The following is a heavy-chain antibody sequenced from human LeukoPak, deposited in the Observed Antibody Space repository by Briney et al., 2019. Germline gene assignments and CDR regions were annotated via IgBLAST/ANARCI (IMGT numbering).Heavy chain of an antibody. CDR2: IREDGSKE. CDR1: GFTLSLYR. J-gene: IGHJ3*01. V-gene: IGHV3-7*01. Sequence: GGSLRLSCATSGFTLSLYRMNWVRQAPGKGLEWVANIREDGSKEYYVESVKGRFTISRDNAKNSVFLQMNTLRADDTAIYYCARATRDDFGDVHDAFDVWGQGTMVAVSS. D-gene: IGHD4-17*01. CDR3: ARATRDDFGDVHDAFDV.